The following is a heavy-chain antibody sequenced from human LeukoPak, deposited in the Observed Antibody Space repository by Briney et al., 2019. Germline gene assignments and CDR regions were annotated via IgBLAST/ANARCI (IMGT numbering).Heavy chain of an antibody. J-gene: IGHJ4*02. CDR1: GFTFSISG. V-gene: IGHV3-43*02. Sequence: PAGGSLRLSCADFGFTFSISGMHWVRQAPGKGLEWVSLISGDGVSTFYADSVKGRFSISRDNSKNSLSLEMNSLRAEDTAMYYCARESGKFDYWGQGTLVAVSS. CDR3: ARESGKFDY. CDR2: ISGDGVST.